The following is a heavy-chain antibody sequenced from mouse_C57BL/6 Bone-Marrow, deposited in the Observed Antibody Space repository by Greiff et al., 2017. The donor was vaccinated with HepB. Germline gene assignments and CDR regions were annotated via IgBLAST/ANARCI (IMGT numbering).Heavy chain of an antibody. D-gene: IGHD2-2*01. J-gene: IGHJ3*01. CDR2: IDPNSGGT. V-gene: IGHV1-62-3*01. Sequence: QVQLKQPGAELVKPGASVKLSCKASGYTFTSYWMHWVKQRPGRGLEWIGRIDPNSGGTKYNEKFKSKATLTVDKPSSTACMQLSSLTSEDSAVYFCARHEEREIYYGYPWFAYWGQGTLVTVSA. CDR3: ARHEEREIYYGYPWFAY. CDR1: GYTFTSYW.